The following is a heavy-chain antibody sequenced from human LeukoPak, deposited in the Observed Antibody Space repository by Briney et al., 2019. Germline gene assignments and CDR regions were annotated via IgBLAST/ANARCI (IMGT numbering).Heavy chain of an antibody. Sequence: ASVKVSCKASGYTFTNFGISWVRQAPGQGLEWMGWISVYNGNTNYAEKVQGRVTMTADTSTRTAYMELRSLRSDDTAVYYCARAGGWAREDYKGEAFDTWGQGTKVTVSS. CDR2: ISVYNGNT. D-gene: IGHD6-19*01. J-gene: IGHJ3*02. V-gene: IGHV1-18*01. CDR3: ARAGGWAREDYKGEAFDT. CDR1: GYTFTNFG.